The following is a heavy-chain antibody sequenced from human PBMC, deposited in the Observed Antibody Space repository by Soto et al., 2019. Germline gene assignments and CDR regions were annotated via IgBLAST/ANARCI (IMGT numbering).Heavy chain of an antibody. Sequence: GESLKISCKGSGYSFTSYWISWVRQMPGKGLDWMGRIDPSDSYTNYSPSFQGHVTISADKSISTAYLQWSSLKASDTAMYYCARRLVVAASLYYYGMDVWGQGTTVTVSS. J-gene: IGHJ6*02. CDR2: IDPSDSYT. CDR3: ARRLVVAASLYYYGMDV. V-gene: IGHV5-10-1*01. D-gene: IGHD2-15*01. CDR1: GYSFTSYW.